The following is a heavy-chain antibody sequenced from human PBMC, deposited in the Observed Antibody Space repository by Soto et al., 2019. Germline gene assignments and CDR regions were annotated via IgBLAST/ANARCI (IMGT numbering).Heavy chain of an antibody. CDR3: ATSQKGNNWNYFDH. J-gene: IGHJ4*02. D-gene: IGHD1-20*01. CDR2: VFYTGFT. V-gene: IGHV4-39*01. CDR1: GASISGSYYY. Sequence: QLQLQESGPGLVKPSETLSLTCAVSGASISGSYYYWAWLRQSPGKGPEWIGSVFYTGFTSYNPSLESRVSVSVDTSKSQFSLKLSAVTAADTAVYYCATSQKGNNWNYFDHWGQGALVTVSS.